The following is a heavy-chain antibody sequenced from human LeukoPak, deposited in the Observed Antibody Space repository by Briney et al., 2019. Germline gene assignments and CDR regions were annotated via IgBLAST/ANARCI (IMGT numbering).Heavy chain of an antibody. Sequence: PGGSLRLSCAASXFTFSDFGMHWVRQAPGKGLEWVAFIRNDGSNDYYPDSVKGRFTISRDNSRTTLYLQMHSLRIEDTAVYYCVKGGSSSHNWFDPWGQGILVTVPS. CDR3: VKGGSSSHNWFDP. V-gene: IGHV3-30*02. CDR1: XFTFSDFG. CDR2: IRNDGSND. D-gene: IGHD6-13*01. J-gene: IGHJ5*02.